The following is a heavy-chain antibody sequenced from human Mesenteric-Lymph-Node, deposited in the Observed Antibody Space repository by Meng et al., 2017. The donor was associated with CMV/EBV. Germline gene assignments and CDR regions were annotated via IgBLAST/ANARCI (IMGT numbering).Heavy chain of an antibody. D-gene: IGHD3-3*01. CDR3: ARGSDTYYDFWSGYYTSPYGMDV. CDR1: GFAFSSYA. Sequence: GESLKISCAASGFAFSSYALHWVRRAPGKGLEWVSAIGIGGDTYYADSVMGRFTISRDNAKKSLYLQMNSLIAEDMAVYYCARGSDTYYDFWSGYYTSPYGMDVWGQGTTVTVSS. V-gene: IGHV3-47*02. J-gene: IGHJ6*02. CDR2: IGIGGDT.